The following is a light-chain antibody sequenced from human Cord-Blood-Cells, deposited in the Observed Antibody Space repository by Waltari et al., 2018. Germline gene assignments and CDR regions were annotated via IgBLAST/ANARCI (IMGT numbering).Light chain of an antibody. V-gene: IGLV2-8*01. CDR1: SSDVGGSNY. CDR3: SSYAGSNVA. Sequence: QSALTQPPSASGSPGQSVTISCTGTSSDVGGSNYVSWYQQHPGKAPKLMIYEVSKRPSGVPDSFSGSKSGNTASLTVSGLQAEDEADYYCSSYAGSNVAFGTGTKVTVL. CDR2: EVS. J-gene: IGLJ1*01.